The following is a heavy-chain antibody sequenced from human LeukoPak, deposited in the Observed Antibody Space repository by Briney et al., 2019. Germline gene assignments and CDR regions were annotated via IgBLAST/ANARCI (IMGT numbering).Heavy chain of an antibody. CDR2: IWYDGSNK. V-gene: IGHV3-33*01. Sequence: GGSLRLSCAASGFTFSSYGMHWIRQSSGKGLEWVAVIWYDGSNKYYADSVKGRFTISRDNSKNTLYLQMNSLRAEDTAVYYCARDSRYCSSTSCHYYFDYWGQGTLVTVSS. CDR1: GFTFSSYG. D-gene: IGHD2-2*01. J-gene: IGHJ4*02. CDR3: ARDSRYCSSTSCHYYFDY.